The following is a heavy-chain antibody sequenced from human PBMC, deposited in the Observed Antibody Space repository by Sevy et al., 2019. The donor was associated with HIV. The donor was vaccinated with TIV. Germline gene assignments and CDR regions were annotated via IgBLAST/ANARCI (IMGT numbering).Heavy chain of an antibody. D-gene: IGHD6-13*01. J-gene: IGHJ6*02. Sequence: SETLSLTCTVSGDSISGYYWSWIRQPPGKGLEWIGYFFYSGSTNYNPSLKSRVTISVDTTRNQVSLKVRSVTAADTAVDYCARGIAAPRGMDVWGQGTTVTVSS. CDR1: GDSISGYY. CDR2: FFYSGST. CDR3: ARGIAAPRGMDV. V-gene: IGHV4-59*01.